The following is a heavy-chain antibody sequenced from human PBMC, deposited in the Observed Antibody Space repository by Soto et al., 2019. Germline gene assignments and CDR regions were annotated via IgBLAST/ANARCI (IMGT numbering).Heavy chain of an antibody. J-gene: IGHJ4*02. CDR1: GYIFSSYD. CDR2: ISAGNGDT. CDR3: AAEWLDFDY. Sequence: QVQLVQSGAEVKKPGASVKVSCRTSGYIFSSYDMHWVRQAPGQRLEWMGWISAGNGDTKYSQKFQDRVTITRDTSASTAYMELSSLRSEDTAVYYCAAEWLDFDYWGQVTLVTVSS. D-gene: IGHD6-19*01. V-gene: IGHV1-3*01.